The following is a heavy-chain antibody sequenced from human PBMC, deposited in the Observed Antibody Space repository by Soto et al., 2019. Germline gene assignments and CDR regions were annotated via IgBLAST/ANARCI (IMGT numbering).Heavy chain of an antibody. V-gene: IGHV3-11*06. J-gene: IGHJ4*02. Sequence: PGGSLRLSCVTSGFDLGSYYMTWIRQALGKGLEWVSHISSQSIYTNYAASVKGRFTISRDNAKNSLYLQMTSLRADDTAVYYCARELDVAARPGSQRLDHWGQGTLVIVSS. CDR2: ISSQSIYT. CDR1: GFDLGSYY. CDR3: ARELDVAARPGSQRLDH. D-gene: IGHD6-6*01.